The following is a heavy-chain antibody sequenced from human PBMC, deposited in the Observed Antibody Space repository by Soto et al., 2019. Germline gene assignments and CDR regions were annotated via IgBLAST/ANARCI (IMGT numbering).Heavy chain of an antibody. Sequence: SETLSLTCAVSSGSISSGNWWSWVRQPPGKGLEWIGEIYHSGSTNYNPSLKSRVTISVDKSKNQFSLNLISVTAADTAVYHCGRRPAAMRGGVDVFNIGGQGKMVTVS. D-gene: IGHD2-2*01. CDR1: SGSISSGNW. CDR3: GRRPAAMRGGVDVFNI. V-gene: IGHV4-4*02. CDR2: IYHSGST. J-gene: IGHJ3*02.